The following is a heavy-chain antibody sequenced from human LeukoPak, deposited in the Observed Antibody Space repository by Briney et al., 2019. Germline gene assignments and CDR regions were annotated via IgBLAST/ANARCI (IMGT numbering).Heavy chain of an antibody. CDR1: GFTVSSNY. CDR2: IYSGGST. D-gene: IGHD1-1*01. Sequence: GGSLRLSCAASGFTVSSNYMSWVRQAPGKGLEWVSVIYSGGSTYYADSVKGRFTISRDNSKNTLYLQMNSLRVEDTAVYYCAKDPPTTGTTFDNWGRGTLVTVSS. J-gene: IGHJ4*02. CDR3: AKDPPTTGTTFDN. V-gene: IGHV3-53*01.